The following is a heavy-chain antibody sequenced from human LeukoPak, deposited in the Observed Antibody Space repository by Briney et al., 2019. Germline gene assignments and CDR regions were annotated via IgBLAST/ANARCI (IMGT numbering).Heavy chain of an antibody. CDR2: VSGSGGTT. D-gene: IGHD3-22*01. CDR3: AKPDYYDSSGHPSSFEY. Sequence: GRSLRLSCAASGFPFSSYAMSWVRQAPGRSLECVSSVSGSGGTTFYADSVKGRFTISRDNSKSTLYLQMNSLRAEDTAVYYCAKPDYYDSSGHPSSFEYWGQGTLVTVSS. J-gene: IGHJ4*02. CDR1: GFPFSSYA. V-gene: IGHV3-23*01.